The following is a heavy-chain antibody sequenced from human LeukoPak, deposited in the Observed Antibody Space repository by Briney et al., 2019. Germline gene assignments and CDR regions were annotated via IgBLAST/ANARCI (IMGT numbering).Heavy chain of an antibody. CDR3: ARDLARYYDASGYYNDALDI. V-gene: IGHV3-48*02. J-gene: IGHJ3*02. D-gene: IGHD3-22*01. CDR2: LSSSSSTR. Sequence: GGSLRLSCAASGFTFSFYSMNWVRQAPGKRLAWVSFLSSSSSTRYYADSVKARFTISRDNAKNSLFLQMNSLRDEDTALYYCARDLARYYDASGYYNDALDIWGQGTMVTVSS. CDR1: GFTFSFYS.